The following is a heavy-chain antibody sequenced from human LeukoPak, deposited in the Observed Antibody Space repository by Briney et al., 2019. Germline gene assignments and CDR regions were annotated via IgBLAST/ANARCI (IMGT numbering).Heavy chain of an antibody. D-gene: IGHD6-13*01. V-gene: IGHV3-23*01. CDR1: GFTFNNYV. CDR3: AKDQVAAAGKGWFDP. J-gene: IGHJ5*02. CDR2: ISVRGGST. Sequence: GGSLGLSCAASGFTFNNYVMSWVRQAPGKGLEWVSAISVRGGSTYYADSVKGRFTISRDNSKNTLYLQMNSLRAEDTAVYYCAKDQVAAAGKGWFDPWGQGTLVTVSS.